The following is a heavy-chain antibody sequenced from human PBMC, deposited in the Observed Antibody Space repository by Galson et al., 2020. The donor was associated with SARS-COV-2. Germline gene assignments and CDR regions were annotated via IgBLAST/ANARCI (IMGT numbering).Heavy chain of an antibody. CDR1: GFTVSSNY. CDR3: ARDRGIQLLDY. J-gene: IGHJ4*02. CDR2: IYSGGST. Sequence: TGGSLRLSCAASGFTVSSNYMSWVRQAPGKGLEWVSVIYSGGSTYYADSVKGRFTISRHNSKNTLYLQMNSLRAEDAAVYYCARDRGIQLLDYWGQGTLVTVSS. V-gene: IGHV3-53*04. D-gene: IGHD5-18*01.